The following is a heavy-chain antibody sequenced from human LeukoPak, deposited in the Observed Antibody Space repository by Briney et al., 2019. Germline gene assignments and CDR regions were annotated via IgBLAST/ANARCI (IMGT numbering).Heavy chain of an antibody. V-gene: IGHV3-30*04. CDR1: GFTFSNYA. D-gene: IGHD6-13*01. Sequence: GGSLRLSCAASGFTFSNYAMHWVRQAPGKGLEWVALISYDGSVEKNAASVKGRFTISRDNSKNTLYSQMNSLRTEDTAVYYCARALGSSWDSSLDSWGQGTLVPVSS. J-gene: IGHJ4*02. CDR3: ARALGSSWDSSLDS. CDR2: ISYDGSVE.